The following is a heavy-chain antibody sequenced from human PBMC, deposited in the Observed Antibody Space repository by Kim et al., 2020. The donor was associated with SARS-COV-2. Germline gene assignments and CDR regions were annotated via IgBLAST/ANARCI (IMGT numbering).Heavy chain of an antibody. V-gene: IGHV4-39*01. CDR1: GGSISSSSYY. D-gene: IGHD5-18*01. Sequence: SETLSLTCTVSGGSISSSSYYWGWIRQPPGKGLEWIGSIYYSGSTYYNPSLKSRVTISVDTSKNQFSLKLSSVTAADTAVYYCARRWYSYGSEYWGQGTLVTVSS. J-gene: IGHJ4*02. CDR3: ARRWYSYGSEY. CDR2: IYYSGST.